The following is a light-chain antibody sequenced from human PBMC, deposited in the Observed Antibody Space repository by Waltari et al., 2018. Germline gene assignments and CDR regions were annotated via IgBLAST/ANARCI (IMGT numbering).Light chain of an antibody. J-gene: IGKJ4*01. CDR2: DAS. Sequence: EIVLTQSPATLSLSPGAGATLSCSASQSVSTYLAWYQEKPGQAPRLLIYDASNRATGIPARFSGSGSGTDFTLTISGLEPEDSAVYYCQHRFNWPLTFGGGTKVEIK. CDR1: QSVSTY. CDR3: QHRFNWPLT. V-gene: IGKV3-11*01.